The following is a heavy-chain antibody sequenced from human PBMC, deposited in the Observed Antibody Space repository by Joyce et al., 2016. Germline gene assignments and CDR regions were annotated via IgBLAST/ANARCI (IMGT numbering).Heavy chain of an antibody. CDR3: AGTFNYPHHDGMDV. J-gene: IGHJ6*02. CDR2: IIPMLNRT. Sequence: QVHLVQSGAEVKNAGSSVKVSCKASGGSFNKYTVSWVRQAPGQGLAWMGRIIPMLNRTNYAQEFQGRVTITADKSTTTAYMQLAGLRSDDTAVYFCAGTFNYPHHDGMDVWGQGTTVTVSS. D-gene: IGHD5-24*01. V-gene: IGHV1-69*02. CDR1: GGSFNKYT.